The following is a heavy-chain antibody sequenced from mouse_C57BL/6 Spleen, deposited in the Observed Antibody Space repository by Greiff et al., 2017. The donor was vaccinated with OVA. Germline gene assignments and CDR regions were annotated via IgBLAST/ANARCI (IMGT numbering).Heavy chain of an antibody. CDR2: ISDGGSYT. Sequence: EVQLVESGGGLVKPGGSLKLSCAASGFTFSSYAMSWVRQTPEKRLEWVATISDGGSYTYYPDNVKGRFTISRDNAKNNLYLQMSHLKSEDTAMYYCARDRADYDSNYEYYFDDWGQGTTLTVSS. CDR1: GFTFSSYA. D-gene: IGHD2-5*01. V-gene: IGHV5-4*01. CDR3: ARDRADYDSNYEYYFDD. J-gene: IGHJ2*01.